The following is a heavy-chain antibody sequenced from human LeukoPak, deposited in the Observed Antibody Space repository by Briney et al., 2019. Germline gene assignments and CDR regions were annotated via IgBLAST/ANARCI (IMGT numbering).Heavy chain of an antibody. CDR3: ARLPGYASGWYFDY. CDR1: GGSISSSSYY. CDR2: IYYSGST. V-gene: IGHV4-39*01. Sequence: PSETLSLTCTVSGGSISSSSYYWGWIRQPPGKGLEWIGSIYYSGSTYYNPSLKSRVTISVDTSKNQFSLKLSSVTAADTAVYYCARLPGYASGWYFDYWGQGTLVTVSS. J-gene: IGHJ4*02. D-gene: IGHD6-19*01.